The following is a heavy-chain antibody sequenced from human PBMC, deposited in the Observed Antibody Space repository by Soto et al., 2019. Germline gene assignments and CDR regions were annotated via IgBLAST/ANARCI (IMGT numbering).Heavy chain of an antibody. J-gene: IGHJ5*02. Sequence: ASVKVSCKASGYTFTMYGISGVGQSGLRWRDGMGCISAYNGNTSYAQKLQGRVTMTTDTSTSTAYMELRSLRSDDTAVYYCARVPLQCGSGGSCYKTGGTYNWFDPWGQGTLVTVSS. CDR3: ARVPLQCGSGGSCYKTGGTYNWFDP. V-gene: IGHV1-18*01. CDR1: GYTFTMYG. CDR2: ISAYNGNT. D-gene: IGHD2-15*01.